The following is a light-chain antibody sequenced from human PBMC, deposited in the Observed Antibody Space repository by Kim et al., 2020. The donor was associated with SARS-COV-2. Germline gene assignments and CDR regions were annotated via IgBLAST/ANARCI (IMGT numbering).Light chain of an antibody. CDR2: GAS. CDR1: QSVSSN. CDR3: LQYNNWPPQYT. Sequence: SQRERATRSCRASQSVSSNLAWYQQKPGQAPRLLIYGASARATDIPARFSGSGSGTDFTLTISSLQSEDFAVYYCLQYNNWPPQYTFGQGTKLEI. J-gene: IGKJ2*01. V-gene: IGKV3-15*01.